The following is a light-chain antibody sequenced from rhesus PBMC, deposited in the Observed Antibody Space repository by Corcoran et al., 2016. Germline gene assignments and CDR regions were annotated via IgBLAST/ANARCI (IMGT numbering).Light chain of an antibody. Sequence: DIQMTQSPSSQSASVGDTVTITCQASQAISNNLAWYQQKPGKVPKLLIYAASTLQSGVPSRFSGSGSGTAFTLTISSLQPEDFATYYCQHCDGIVFTFGPGTKLDIK. J-gene: IGKJ3*01. CDR3: QHCDGIVFT. V-gene: IGKV1-25*02. CDR2: AAS. CDR1: QAISNN.